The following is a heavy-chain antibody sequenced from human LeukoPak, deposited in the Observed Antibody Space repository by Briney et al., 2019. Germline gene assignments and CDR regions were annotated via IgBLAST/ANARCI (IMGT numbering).Heavy chain of an antibody. J-gene: IGHJ5*02. CDR3: ARVRQGIFGVVIIKGWFDP. CDR1: GGSISSYY. D-gene: IGHD3-3*01. Sequence: SETLSLTCTVSGGSISSYYWSWIRQPAEKGLEWIGRIYTSGSTIYNPFLESRVTMSIDTSMNQVSLKLNSVTAADTAVYYCARVRQGIFGVVIIKGWFDPWGQGTLVTVSS. V-gene: IGHV4-4*07. CDR2: IYTSGST.